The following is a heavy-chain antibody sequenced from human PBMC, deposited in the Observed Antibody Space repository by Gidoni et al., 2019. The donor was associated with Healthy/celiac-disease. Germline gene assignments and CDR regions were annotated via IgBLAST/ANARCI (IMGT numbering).Heavy chain of an antibody. CDR3: AISTTVTKGANDY. Sequence: QLQLQESGPGLVKPSETLSLTCTVSGGSISSSSYYWGWIRQPPGKGLEWIGSIYYSGSTYYNPSLKSRVTISVDTSKNQFSLKLSSVTAADTAVYYCAISTTVTKGANDYWGQGTLVTVSS. J-gene: IGHJ4*02. CDR2: IYYSGST. D-gene: IGHD4-17*01. CDR1: GGSISSSSYY. V-gene: IGHV4-39*01.